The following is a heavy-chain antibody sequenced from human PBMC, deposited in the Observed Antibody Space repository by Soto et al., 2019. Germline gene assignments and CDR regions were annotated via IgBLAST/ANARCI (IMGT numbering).Heavy chain of an antibody. Sequence: TLSLTCTFSVGSVSSVIYYWSWIRQPPGKGLEWIGYIYYSGSTNYNPSLKSRVTISVDTSKNQFSLKLSSVTAADTAVYYCARDQGITGNDAFDIWGQGTMVTVSS. V-gene: IGHV4-61*01. J-gene: IGHJ3*02. CDR3: ARDQGITGNDAFDI. CDR1: VGSVSSVIYY. CDR2: IYYSGST. D-gene: IGHD1-20*01.